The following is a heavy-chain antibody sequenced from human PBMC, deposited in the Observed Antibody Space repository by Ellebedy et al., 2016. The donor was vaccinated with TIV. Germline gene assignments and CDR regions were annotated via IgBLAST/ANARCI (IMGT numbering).Heavy chain of an antibody. V-gene: IGHV3-30*18. Sequence: PGGSLRLSCAASGFTFSSFGMHWVRQAPGKGVEWVAAISYDGNTKYYGDSVKGRFTISRDNSKNTLSLQMDSLRGDDTAVYYCAKELHVDSAYWGQGTLVTVSS. J-gene: IGHJ4*02. D-gene: IGHD5-18*01. CDR1: GFTFSSFG. CDR3: AKELHVDSAY. CDR2: ISYDGNTK.